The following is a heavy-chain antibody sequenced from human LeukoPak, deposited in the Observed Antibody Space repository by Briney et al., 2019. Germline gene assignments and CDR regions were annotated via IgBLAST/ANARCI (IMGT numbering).Heavy chain of an antibody. J-gene: IGHJ4*02. D-gene: IGHD2-8*02. CDR2: IYGVDGT. CDR1: GVTVSSHY. CDR3: ASDLVY. Sequence: PGGSLRLSCAASGVTVSSHYMNWVRRAPGNGLEWVSVIYGVDGTSYADSVKGRFTISRDNSKNTVYLQMNSLRAEDAAVYYCASDLVYWGQGTLVTVSS. V-gene: IGHV3-53*01.